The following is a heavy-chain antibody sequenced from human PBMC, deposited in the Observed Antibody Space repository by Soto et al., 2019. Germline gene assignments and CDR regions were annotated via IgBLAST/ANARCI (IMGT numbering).Heavy chain of an antibody. D-gene: IGHD3-16*01. Sequence: SETLSLSCAIYGASLGGFHWTWLRQAPGKGLEWIGELIHGGSTNYNPSLKSRVSFSLDTSKNQFSLHLMSVTAADTAVYYCARSPLGYDYVRQTWREVGDSFDIWGRGTMVTVSS. V-gene: IGHV4-34*12. CDR3: ARSPLGYDYVRQTWREVGDSFDI. CDR1: GASLGGFH. J-gene: IGHJ3*02. CDR2: LIHGGST.